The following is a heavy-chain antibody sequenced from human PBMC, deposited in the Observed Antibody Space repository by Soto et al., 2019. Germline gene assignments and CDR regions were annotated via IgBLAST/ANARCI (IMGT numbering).Heavy chain of an antibody. CDR1: GLTFNTYA. J-gene: IGHJ4*02. CDR2: ISGSGGNI. V-gene: IGHV3-23*01. Sequence: EVQLLESGGGWVKPGGSLRLSCAASGLTFNTYAMSWVRQAPGKGLEWVSVISGSGGNIWYADSVKDRFTISRDNSKNTLDLQMSSLRAEDTAVYYCARDGGPVVITFDFWGQGTLVTVSS. D-gene: IGHD3-22*01. CDR3: ARDGGPVVITFDF.